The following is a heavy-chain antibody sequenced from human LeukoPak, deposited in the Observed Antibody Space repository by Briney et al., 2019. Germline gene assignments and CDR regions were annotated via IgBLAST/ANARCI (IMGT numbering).Heavy chain of an antibody. V-gene: IGHV3-21*01. Sequence: GGSLRLSCAASGFTFSSYSMNWVRQAPGKGLEWVSSISSSSSNIYYADSVKGRFTISRDNAKNSLYLQMNSLRAEDTAVYYCARESRVAGSGYWGQGTLVTVSS. CDR2: ISSSSSNI. CDR3: ARESRVAGSGY. J-gene: IGHJ4*02. CDR1: GFTFSSYS. D-gene: IGHD6-19*01.